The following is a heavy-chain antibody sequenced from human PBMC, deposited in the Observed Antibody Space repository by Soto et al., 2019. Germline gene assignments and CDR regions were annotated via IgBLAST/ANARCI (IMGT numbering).Heavy chain of an antibody. V-gene: IGHV3-15*01. CDR2: IKSKTDGGTT. CDR1: GFTFSNAW. CDR3: TTGFIAVAGTDYYYMDV. J-gene: IGHJ6*03. D-gene: IGHD6-19*01. Sequence: EVQLVESGGGLVKPGGSLRLSCAASGFTFSNAWMSWVRQAPGKGLEWVGRIKSKTDGGTTDYAAPVKGRFTISRDDSKNTLYLQMNSLKNEDTAVYYCTTGFIAVAGTDYYYMDVWGKGNTVTVSS.